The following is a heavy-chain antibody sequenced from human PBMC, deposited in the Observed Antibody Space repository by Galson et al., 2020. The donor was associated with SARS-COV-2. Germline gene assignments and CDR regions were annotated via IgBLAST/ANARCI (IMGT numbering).Heavy chain of an antibody. J-gene: IGHJ6*02. CDR2: ISSSGSYT. V-gene: IGHV3-21*06. CDR3: ARDGDSGAPSCYHAPSCYYYGMDA. CDR1: GFSISRYS. Sequence: GESLKISCAASGFSISRYSMSWVRQASGKGLEWVSSISSSGSYTYYIDSVKGRLTTSRDNAKNSLYLEMSSLRVEDTAVYYSARDGDSGAPSCYHAPSCYYYGMDAWGQGTTVTVSS. D-gene: IGHD2-2*01.